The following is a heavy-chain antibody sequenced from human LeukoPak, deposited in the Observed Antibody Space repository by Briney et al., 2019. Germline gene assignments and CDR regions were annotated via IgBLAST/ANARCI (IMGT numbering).Heavy chain of an antibody. CDR3: ARGTHCNSSTCHTHTWFDP. D-gene: IGHD2/OR15-2a*01. J-gene: IGHJ5*02. V-gene: IGHV3-13*01. CDR2: IGTAHDT. CDR1: GFTFSDYD. Sequence: GGSLRLSCAASGFTFSDYDMHWVHQVTGKGLERVSSIGTAHDTFYADSVKGRFTISRQNDKNALYLQMNSLRDDDTAVYYCARGTHCNSSTCHTHTWFDPWGQGTLVSVSS.